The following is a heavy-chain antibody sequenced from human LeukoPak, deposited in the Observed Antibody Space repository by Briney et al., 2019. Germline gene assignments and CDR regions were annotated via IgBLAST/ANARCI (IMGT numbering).Heavy chain of an antibody. J-gene: IGHJ3*02. CDR3: ARALGKFHAFDI. D-gene: IGHD3-16*01. Sequence: SETLSLTYTVSGGSISSYYWSWIRQPPGKGLEWIGYIYYSGSTNYNPPLKSRVTISVDTSKNQFSLKLSSVTAADTAVYYCARALGKFHAFDIWGQGTMVTVSS. CDR2: IYYSGST. CDR1: GGSISSYY. V-gene: IGHV4-59*01.